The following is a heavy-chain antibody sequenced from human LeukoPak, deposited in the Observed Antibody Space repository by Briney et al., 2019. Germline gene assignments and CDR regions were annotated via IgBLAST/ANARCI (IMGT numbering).Heavy chain of an antibody. J-gene: IGHJ4*02. D-gene: IGHD5-18*01. CDR3: ARDGDYNSGYGKDY. V-gene: IGHV3-30*03. Sequence: GGSLGLSCAASGFTFSRYGMHWVRQAPGKGLEWVALISYNGNNKYYADSVKGRFSISRDNSRNTLYVQLNSLRPEDTAVYYCARDGDYNSGYGKDYWGQGTLVTVSS. CDR2: ISYNGNNK. CDR1: GFTFSRYG.